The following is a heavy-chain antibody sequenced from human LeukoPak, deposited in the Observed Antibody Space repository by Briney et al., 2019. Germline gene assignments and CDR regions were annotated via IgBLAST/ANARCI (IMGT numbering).Heavy chain of an antibody. Sequence: GGSLRLSCAASGFTFSSYSMNWVRQAPGKGLEWVSSISSSSSYIYYADSVKGRFTISRDNAKNSLYLQMNSLRAEDTAVYYCAREHDYSNHNWFDPWGQGTLVTVSS. V-gene: IGHV3-21*01. J-gene: IGHJ5*02. CDR3: AREHDYSNHNWFDP. D-gene: IGHD4-11*01. CDR2: ISSSSSYI. CDR1: GFTFSSYS.